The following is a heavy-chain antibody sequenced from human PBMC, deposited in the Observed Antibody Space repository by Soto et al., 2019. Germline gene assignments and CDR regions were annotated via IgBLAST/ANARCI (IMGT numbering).Heavy chain of an antibody. J-gene: IGHJ3*02. V-gene: IGHV3-30-3*01. CDR2: ISYDGSNK. CDR3: ARGTTGDDAFDI. CDR1: GFTFSSYA. Sequence: QVQLVESGGGVVQPGRSLRLSCAASGFTFSSYAMHWVRQAPGKGLEWVAVISYDGSNKYYADSVKGRFTISRDNSKNTLYLQMNSLRAEDTAVYYCARGTTGDDAFDICGQGTMVTVSS. D-gene: IGHD4-17*01.